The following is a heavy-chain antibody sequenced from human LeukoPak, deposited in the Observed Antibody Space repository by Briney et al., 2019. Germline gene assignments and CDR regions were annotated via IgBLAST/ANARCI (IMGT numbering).Heavy chain of an antibody. D-gene: IGHD7-27*01. CDR2: ISSSSSYI. V-gene: IGHV3-21*01. Sequence: PGGSLRLSCAASGFTFSSYSMNWVRQAPGKGLEWVSSISSSSSYIYYADSVKGRFTISRDNAKNSLYLQMNSLRAEDTAVYYCAGNWGPNRRFDYWGQGTLVTVSS. J-gene: IGHJ4*02. CDR3: AGNWGPNRRFDY. CDR1: GFTFSSYS.